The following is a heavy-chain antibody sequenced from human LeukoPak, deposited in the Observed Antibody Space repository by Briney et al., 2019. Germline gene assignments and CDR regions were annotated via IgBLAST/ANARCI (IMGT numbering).Heavy chain of an antibody. J-gene: IGHJ4*02. CDR2: IRYDGSNK. CDR3: AKDRLRGFWSGYFDY. CDR1: GFTFSSYG. Sequence: GGSLRLSCAASGFTFSSYGMHWVRQAPGKGLEWVAFIRYDGSNKYYADSVKGRFTISRDNSKNTLYLQMNSLRAEDTAVYYCAKDRLRGFWSGYFDYWGQGTPVTVSS. V-gene: IGHV3-30*02. D-gene: IGHD3-3*01.